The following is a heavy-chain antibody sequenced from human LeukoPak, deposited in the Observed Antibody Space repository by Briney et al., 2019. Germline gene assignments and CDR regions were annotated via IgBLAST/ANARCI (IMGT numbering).Heavy chain of an antibody. J-gene: IGHJ4*02. V-gene: IGHV4-38-2*01. Sequence: SETLSLTCAVSGYSISSGYYWGWIRQPPGKGLEWIGSIYRSGSTYYNPSLKSRVTISVDTSKNQFSLKLSSVTAADTAVYYCARTHYDYGDYEGFDYWGQGTLVTVSS. CDR2: IYRSGST. CDR1: GYSISSGYY. CDR3: ARTHYDYGDYEGFDY. D-gene: IGHD4-17*01.